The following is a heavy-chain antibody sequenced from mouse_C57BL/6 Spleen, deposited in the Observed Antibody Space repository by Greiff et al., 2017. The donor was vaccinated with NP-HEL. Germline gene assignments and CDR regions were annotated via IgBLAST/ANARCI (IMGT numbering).Heavy chain of an antibody. J-gene: IGHJ3*01. CDR3: AYYDYDEGAAY. Sequence: EVKLMESGPGLVKPSQSLSLTCSVTGYSITSGYYWNWIRQFPGNKLEWMGYISYDGSNNYNPSLKNRISITRDTSKNQFFLKLNSVTTEDTATYYCAYYDYDEGAAYWGQGTLVTVSA. D-gene: IGHD2-4*01. CDR2: ISYDGSN. V-gene: IGHV3-6*01. CDR1: GYSITSGYY.